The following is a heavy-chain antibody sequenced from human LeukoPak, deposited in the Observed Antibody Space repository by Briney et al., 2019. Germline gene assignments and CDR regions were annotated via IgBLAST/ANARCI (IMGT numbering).Heavy chain of an antibody. V-gene: IGHV4-34*01. Sequence: SETLSLTCAVYGGSFSGYYWSWIRQPPGKGLEWIGSIYYSGSTYYNPSLKSRVTISVDTSKNQFSLKLSSVTAADTAVYYCARHTTAMANYYYYGMDVWGQGTTVTVSS. J-gene: IGHJ6*02. CDR1: GGSFSGYY. D-gene: IGHD5-18*01. CDR3: ARHTTAMANYYYYGMDV. CDR2: IYYSGST.